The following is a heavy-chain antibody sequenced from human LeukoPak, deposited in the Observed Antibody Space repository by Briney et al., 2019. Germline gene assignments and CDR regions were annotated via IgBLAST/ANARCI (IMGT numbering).Heavy chain of an antibody. CDR2: ISAYNGNT. J-gene: IGHJ6*03. D-gene: IGHD3-3*01. Sequence: ASVKVSCKASGYTFTSYGISWVRQAPGQGLEWMGWISAYNGNTNYAQKLQGRVTMTTDTSTSTAYMELRSLRSDDTAVYYCARAFPYDFWSGYYVYYYYYMDVWGKGTTVTVSS. CDR3: ARAFPYDFWSGYYVYYYYYMDV. V-gene: IGHV1-18*01. CDR1: GYTFTSYG.